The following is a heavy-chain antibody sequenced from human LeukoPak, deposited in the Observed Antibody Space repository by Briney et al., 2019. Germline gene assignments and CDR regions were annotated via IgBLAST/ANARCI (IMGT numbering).Heavy chain of an antibody. CDR1: GGSFSDYY. J-gene: IGHJ5*02. V-gene: IGHV4-34*01. CDR3: ATRPVVAANWFDP. Sequence: SEILSLTCSVYGGSFSDYYWSWIRQPPGKGLEWIGEINHSGSTNYNPDNPSLKSRVTISVDTSKSQFSLELGSVTAADTAVYYCATRPVVAANWFDPWGQGTLVTVSS. CDR2: INHSGST. D-gene: IGHD2-15*01.